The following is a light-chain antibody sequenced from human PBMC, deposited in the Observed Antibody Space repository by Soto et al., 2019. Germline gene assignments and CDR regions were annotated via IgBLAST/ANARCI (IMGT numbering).Light chain of an antibody. CDR2: DAS. Sequence: EIVLTQSPATLSLSPGQSATLSCRASQSVSTYLAWYQQNPGQAPRLLIYDASTRATGIPARFSGSGSGTDVTLTISSLEPEAFAVYYCQQRSNWPPTWTFGQGTKVEIK. CDR1: QSVSTY. J-gene: IGKJ1*01. V-gene: IGKV3-11*01. CDR3: QQRSNWPPTWT.